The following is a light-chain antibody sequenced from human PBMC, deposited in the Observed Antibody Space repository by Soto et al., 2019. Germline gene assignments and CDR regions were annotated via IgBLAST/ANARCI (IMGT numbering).Light chain of an antibody. J-gene: IGKJ4*01. V-gene: IGKV1-5*01. CDR2: DAS. CDR3: QQYNSYSPEGLT. CDR1: QTVNTW. Sequence: DIPLTQSPSTLSASVGERVTITRRASQTVNTWLAWYQRKPGKAPKLLIYDASVLETGVPSRFSGFSSGTEFTLTISSLQPDDFATYFCQQYNSYSPEGLTFGGGTKVEI.